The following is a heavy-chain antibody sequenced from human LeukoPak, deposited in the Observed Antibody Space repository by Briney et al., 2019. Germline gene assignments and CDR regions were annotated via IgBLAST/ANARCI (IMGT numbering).Heavy chain of an antibody. V-gene: IGHV4-34*01. CDR2: INHSGST. CDR1: GGSFSGYY. J-gene: IGHJ4*02. CDR3: ARFQDIVATTPDY. Sequence: SETLSLTCAVYGGSFSGYYWSWIRQPPGKGLEWIGEINHSGSTNYNPSLKSRVTISVDTSKNQFSLKLSSVTAADTAVYYCARFQDIVATTPDYWGQGTLVTVSS. D-gene: IGHD5-12*01.